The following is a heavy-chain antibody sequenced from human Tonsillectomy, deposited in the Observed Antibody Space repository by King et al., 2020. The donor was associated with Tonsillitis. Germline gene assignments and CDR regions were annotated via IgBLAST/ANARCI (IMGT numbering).Heavy chain of an antibody. Sequence: VQLVESGGGVVQPGGSLRLSCAASGFTFSSYGMHWVRKAPGKGLEWEAFIQYDGSEKFYVDSVKGRFNVSRDNSNNTLNLQMNSLRAEDTAVYYCAKAPDYGVHYYYGMDVWGQGTTGTVSS. CDR2: IQYDGSEK. D-gene: IGHD4-17*01. V-gene: IGHV3-30*02. CDR1: GFTFSSYG. CDR3: AKAPDYGVHYYYGMDV. J-gene: IGHJ6*02.